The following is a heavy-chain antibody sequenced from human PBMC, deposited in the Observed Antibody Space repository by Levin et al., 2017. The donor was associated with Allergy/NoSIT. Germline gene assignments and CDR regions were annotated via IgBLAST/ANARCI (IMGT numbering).Heavy chain of an antibody. D-gene: IGHD3-10*01. V-gene: IGHV3-48*03. CDR3: SGMVQGAIGY. CDR1: GLAFSSYE. Sequence: PGGSLRLSCVVSGLAFSSYEMNWIRQPPGKGLEWVSYISGSGRTIHYADSVKGRFTISRDNSNNSLDLQMSGLRGDDTAIYYWSGMVQGAIGYWGQGTPVSVSS. CDR2: ISGSGRTI. J-gene: IGHJ4*02.